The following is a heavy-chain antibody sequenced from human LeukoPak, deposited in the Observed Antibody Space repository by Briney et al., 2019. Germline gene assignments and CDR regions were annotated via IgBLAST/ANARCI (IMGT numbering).Heavy chain of an antibody. CDR3: ARDRTRTGYSSGWYHDY. Sequence: ASVKVSCKASGHTFTGYYMHWVRQAPGQGLEWMGWIHPNSGGTNYAQKFQGRVTMTRDTSISTAYMELSRLRSDDTAVYYCARDRTRTGYSSGWYHDYWGQGTLVTVSS. CDR2: IHPNSGGT. D-gene: IGHD6-19*01. V-gene: IGHV1-2*02. CDR1: GHTFTGYY. J-gene: IGHJ4*02.